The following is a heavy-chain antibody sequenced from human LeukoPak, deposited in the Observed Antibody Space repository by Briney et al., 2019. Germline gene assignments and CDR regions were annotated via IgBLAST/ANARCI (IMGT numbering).Heavy chain of an antibody. CDR3: ARVRHIVVVTAREADGFDI. CDR1: GGSVSSGSYY. Sequence: SETLSLTCTVSGGSVSSGSYYWSWIRQPPGKGLEWIGYIYYSGSTNYNPSLKSRVTISVDTSKNHFSLKLSSVTAADTAVYYCARVRHIVVVTAREADGFDIWGQGTMVTVSS. V-gene: IGHV4-61*01. J-gene: IGHJ3*02. D-gene: IGHD2-21*02. CDR2: IYYSGST.